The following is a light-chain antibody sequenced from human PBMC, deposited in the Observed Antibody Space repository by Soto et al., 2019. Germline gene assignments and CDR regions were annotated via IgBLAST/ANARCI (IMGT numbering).Light chain of an antibody. CDR2: DAS. J-gene: IGKJ4*01. CDR1: QDISNH. V-gene: IGKV1-33*01. Sequence: DIPMTQSPSSLSASVGDRVTITCQASQDISNHLNWYQQKPGKAPKLLMYDASNLETGVPSRFSGSGSGTDYTFTISSLQPEDIATYYCQQYDNLPLTFGGGTKVEIK. CDR3: QQYDNLPLT.